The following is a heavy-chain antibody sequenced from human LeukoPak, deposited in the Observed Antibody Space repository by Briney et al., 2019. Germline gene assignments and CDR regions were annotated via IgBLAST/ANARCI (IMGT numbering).Heavy chain of an antibody. J-gene: IGHJ6*02. CDR3: AKAPRSYYYYGMEV. Sequence: GGSLRLSCAASGFTFSSYAMSWVRQAPGKGLEWVSAISGSGGSTYYADSVKGRFTISRDNSKNTLYLQMNSLRAEDTAVYYCAKAPRSYYYYGMEVWGQGTTVTVSS. V-gene: IGHV3-23*01. CDR2: ISGSGGST. CDR1: GFTFSSYA.